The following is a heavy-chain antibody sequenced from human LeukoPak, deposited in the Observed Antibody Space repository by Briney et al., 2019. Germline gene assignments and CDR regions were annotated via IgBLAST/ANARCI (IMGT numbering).Heavy chain of an antibody. D-gene: IGHD2-2*02. J-gene: IGHJ3*02. Sequence: PGRSLRLSCTASGFTFGDYAMSWFRQAPGKGREWVGFIRSKAYGGTTEYAASVKGRFTISRDDSKSIAYLQMNSLKTEDTAVYYCTRGAPDGLGYCSSTSCYTLDIWGQGTMVTVSS. V-gene: IGHV3-49*03. CDR1: GFTFGDYA. CDR3: TRGAPDGLGYCSSTSCYTLDI. CDR2: IRSKAYGGTT.